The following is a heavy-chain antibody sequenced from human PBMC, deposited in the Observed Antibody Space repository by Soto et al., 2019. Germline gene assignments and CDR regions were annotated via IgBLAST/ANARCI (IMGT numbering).Heavy chain of an antibody. CDR1: GFTFSDYA. D-gene: IGHD2-2*01. Sequence: PGGSLRLSCAASGFTFSDYAMSWVRQAPGKGLQWVSGISSNGVSTYYADSVKGRFTISRDNSKNTLYLQMNSLRAEDTAVYYCARLGCSSTSCYARYYYYYGMDVWGQGTTVTVSS. CDR2: ISSNGVST. J-gene: IGHJ6*02. V-gene: IGHV3-23*01. CDR3: ARLGCSSTSCYARYYYYYGMDV.